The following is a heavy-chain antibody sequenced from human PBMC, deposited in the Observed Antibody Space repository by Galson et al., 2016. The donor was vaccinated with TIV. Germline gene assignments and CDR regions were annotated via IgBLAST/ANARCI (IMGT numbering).Heavy chain of an antibody. CDR3: AKDRDLYPPFMGTFDY. CDR1: GFTFSSST. J-gene: IGHJ4*02. V-gene: IGHV3-21*01. Sequence: SLRLSCAASGFTFSSSTMNWVRQAPGKGLEWVSSISGRRSYIYYADSVKGRFTVSRDNSKSTLYLQMNSLRAEDTAVYYCAKDRDLYPPFMGTFDYWGQGTMVTVSS. D-gene: IGHD7-27*01. CDR2: ISGRRSYI.